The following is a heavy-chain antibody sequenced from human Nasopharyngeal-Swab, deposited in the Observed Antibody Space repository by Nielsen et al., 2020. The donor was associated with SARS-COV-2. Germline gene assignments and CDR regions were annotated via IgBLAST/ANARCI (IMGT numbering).Heavy chain of an antibody. CDR2: ISSSSGTV. Sequence: GGSLRLSCAASGFSFATSSMNWVRQAPGKGPEWLSYISSSSGTVYYANSVKGRFTISRDNAKNSLYLQMNSLRDEDTAVYYCARDVSSYNNWFDPWGQGTLVTASS. V-gene: IGHV3-48*02. D-gene: IGHD3-16*02. CDR1: GFSFATSS. CDR3: ARDVSSYNNWFDP. J-gene: IGHJ5*02.